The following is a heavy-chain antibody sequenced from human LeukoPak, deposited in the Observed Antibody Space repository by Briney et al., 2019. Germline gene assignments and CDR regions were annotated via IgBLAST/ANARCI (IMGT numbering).Heavy chain of an antibody. J-gene: IGHJ3*02. Sequence: GESLKISCKGSGYSFTSYWIGWVRQMPGKGLEWVGIIYHGDSDTRYSPSFQGQVTISADKSISTAYLQWSSLKASDTAMYYCARRPVGYYYGAGSYYNPGAFDIWGQGTMVTVSS. D-gene: IGHD3-10*01. CDR2: IYHGDSDT. CDR1: GYSFTSYW. CDR3: ARRPVGYYYGAGSYYNPGAFDI. V-gene: IGHV5-51*01.